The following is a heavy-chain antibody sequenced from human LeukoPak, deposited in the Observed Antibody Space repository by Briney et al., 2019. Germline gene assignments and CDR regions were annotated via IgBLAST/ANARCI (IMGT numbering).Heavy chain of an antibody. J-gene: IGHJ6*03. V-gene: IGHV1-18*01. CDR3: ARERGYYYYYYYMDV. CDR2: ISAYNGNT. Sequence: ASVKVSCKASGYTFTSYGISWVRQAPGQGLEWMGWISAYNGNTNYAQKLQGSVTMTTDTSTSTAYMELRSLRSDDTAVYYCARERGYYYYYYYMDVWGKGTTVTVSS. CDR1: GYTFTSYG. D-gene: IGHD3-10*01.